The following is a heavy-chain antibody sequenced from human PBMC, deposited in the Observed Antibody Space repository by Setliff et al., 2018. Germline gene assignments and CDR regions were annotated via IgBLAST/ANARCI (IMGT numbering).Heavy chain of an antibody. J-gene: IGHJ4*02. CDR1: GGSFSSYA. CDR3: ARAVSGYDYHYFDK. CDR2: INPNSGDT. D-gene: IGHD5-12*01. Sequence: ASVKVSCKASGGSFSSYAIIWVRQAPGQGLELMGWINPNSGDTNYAQNFQGRVTMTRDTSINTVYMDLSGLTSDDTAIYYCARAVSGYDYHYFDKWGQGTLVTVSS. V-gene: IGHV1-2*02.